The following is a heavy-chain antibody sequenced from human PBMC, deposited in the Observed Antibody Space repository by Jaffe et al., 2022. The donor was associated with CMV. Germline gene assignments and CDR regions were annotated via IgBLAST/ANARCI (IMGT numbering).Heavy chain of an antibody. CDR1: GFTFSSYG. CDR2: IWYDGSNK. D-gene: IGHD2-15*01. Sequence: QVQLVESGGGVVQPGRSLRLSCAASGFTFSSYGMHWVRQAPGKGLEWVAVIWYDGSNKYYADSVKGRFTISRDNSKNTLYLQMNSLRAEDTAVYYCARDNGATPVLGGYYYYMDVWGKGTTVTVSS. CDR3: ARDNGATPVLGGYYYYMDV. V-gene: IGHV3-33*08. J-gene: IGHJ6*03.